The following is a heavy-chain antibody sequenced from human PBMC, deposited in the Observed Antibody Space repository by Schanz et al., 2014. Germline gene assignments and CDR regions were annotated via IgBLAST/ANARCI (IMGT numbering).Heavy chain of an antibody. V-gene: IGHV1-2*06. CDR2: INPNSGGT. J-gene: IGHJ4*02. Sequence: QLVQSGAEVKKPGASVKVSCKASGFTLTSHFMHWLRQAPGQGLEWMGRINPNSGGTNYAQKFQGRVTMTRDTSISTAYMEMSRLISDDTAVYYCARERPRKGDFDYWGQGTLVTVSS. CDR3: ARERPRKGDFDY. CDR1: GFTLTSHF. D-gene: IGHD1-26*01.